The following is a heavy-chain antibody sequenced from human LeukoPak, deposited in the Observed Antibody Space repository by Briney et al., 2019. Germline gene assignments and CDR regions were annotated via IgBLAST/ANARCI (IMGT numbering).Heavy chain of an antibody. CDR3: ARDPTYYYDSSGDYFDY. CDR1: GGTFSSYA. Sequence: SVKVSCKASGGTFSSYAISWVRQAPGQGLEWIGRIIPIFGIANYAQKFQGRVTITADKSTSTAYMELSSLRSEDTAVYYCARDPTYYYDSSGDYFDYWGQGTLVTVSS. V-gene: IGHV1-69*04. J-gene: IGHJ4*02. D-gene: IGHD3-22*01. CDR2: IIPIFGIA.